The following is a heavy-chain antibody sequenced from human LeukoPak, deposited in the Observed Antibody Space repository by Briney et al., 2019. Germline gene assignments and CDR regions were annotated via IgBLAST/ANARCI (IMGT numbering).Heavy chain of an antibody. CDR3: ARQLWWYYFDY. J-gene: IGHJ4*02. CDR1: GGSISSGGYY. Sequence: SETLSLTCTVSGGSISSGGYYWSWIRQHPGKGLEWIGYIYDSGSTYYNPSLESRVTISVDTSKNQFSLKLSSVTAADTAVYYCARQLWWYYFDYWGQGTLVTVSS. CDR2: IYDSGST. V-gene: IGHV4-31*03. D-gene: IGHD5-18*01.